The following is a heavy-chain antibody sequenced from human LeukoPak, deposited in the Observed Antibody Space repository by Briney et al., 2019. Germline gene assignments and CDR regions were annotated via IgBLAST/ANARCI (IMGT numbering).Heavy chain of an antibody. D-gene: IGHD1-20*01. CDR3: GRDKLDNWNDQDGDY. V-gene: IGHV1-69*13. CDR2: IIPIFRTT. Sequence: LGASVKVSCKASGYTFTSYDINWVRQAPGQGLEWMGGIIPIFRTTNYAQKFQGRVTITADESTSTAYMELSSLRSEDTAVYYCGRDKLDNWNDQDGDYWGQGTLVTVSS. CDR1: GYTFTSYD. J-gene: IGHJ4*02.